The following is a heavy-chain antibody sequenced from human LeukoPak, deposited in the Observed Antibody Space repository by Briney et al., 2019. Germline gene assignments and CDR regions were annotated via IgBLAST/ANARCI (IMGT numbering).Heavy chain of an antibody. CDR2: INPNSGGT. CDR3: ARESEPDVDTAMVTHFDY. Sequence: PMASVKVSCKASGYTFTSYYMHWVRQAPGQGLEWMGWINPNSGGTNYAQKFQGRVTMTRDTSISTAYMELSRLRSDDTAVYYCARESEPDVDTAMVTHFDYWGQGTLVTVSS. CDR1: GYTFTSYY. D-gene: IGHD5-18*01. J-gene: IGHJ4*02. V-gene: IGHV1-2*02.